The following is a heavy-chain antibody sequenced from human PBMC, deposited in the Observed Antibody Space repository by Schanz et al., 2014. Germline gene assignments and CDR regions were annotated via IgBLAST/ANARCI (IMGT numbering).Heavy chain of an antibody. CDR1: GFTFSSYA. V-gene: IGHV3-23*04. D-gene: IGHD4-17*01. Sequence: VQLVESGGGLVKPGGSLRLSCAASGFTFSSYAMSWVRQAPGKGLEWVSTISASGGSTYYADSVKGRFTISRDNSKNTLYLQMNSLRAEDTAIYYCARPRFDYGEVDYWGQGTLVTVSS. CDR3: ARPRFDYGEVDY. CDR2: ISASGGST. J-gene: IGHJ4*02.